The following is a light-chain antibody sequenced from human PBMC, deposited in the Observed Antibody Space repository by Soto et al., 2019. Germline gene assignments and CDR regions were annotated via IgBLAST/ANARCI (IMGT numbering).Light chain of an antibody. Sequence: QSVLTQPPSVSAAPGQKVTISCSGSSSNIGKSYVAWYQQLPGTAPKLLIYDNNKRPSGIPDRFSGSKSGTSATLGITGLQTGDEADYYCGTWDSSLSVGVFGGGTQLTVL. CDR3: GTWDSSLSVGV. CDR1: SSNIGKSY. CDR2: DNN. J-gene: IGLJ2*01. V-gene: IGLV1-51*01.